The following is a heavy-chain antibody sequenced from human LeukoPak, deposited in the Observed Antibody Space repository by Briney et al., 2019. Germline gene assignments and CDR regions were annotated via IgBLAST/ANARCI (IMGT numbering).Heavy chain of an antibody. CDR1: GGSFSGYY. D-gene: IGHD3-10*01. CDR2: INHSGST. CDR3: ARDSGYGSGSYIPVGDY. J-gene: IGHJ4*02. V-gene: IGHV4-34*01. Sequence: KPSETLSLTCAVYGGSFSGYYWSWIRQPPGKGLEWIGEINHSGSTNYNPSLKSRVTISVDTSKNQFSLKLSSVTAADTAVYYCARDSGYGSGSYIPVGDYWGQGTLVTVSS.